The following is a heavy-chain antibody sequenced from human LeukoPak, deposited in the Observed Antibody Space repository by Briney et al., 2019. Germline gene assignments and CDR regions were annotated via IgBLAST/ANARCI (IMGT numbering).Heavy chain of an antibody. CDR2: INHSGST. Sequence: SETLSLTCAVYGGSFSGYYWSWIRQPPGKGLEWIGEINHSGSTNYNPSLKSRVTISIDTSKNQFSLELSSVTAADTAVYYCARSQYYYGSETYYFDYWGQGTLVTVSS. J-gene: IGHJ4*02. D-gene: IGHD3-10*01. CDR1: GGSFSGYY. V-gene: IGHV4-34*01. CDR3: ARSQYYYGSETYYFDY.